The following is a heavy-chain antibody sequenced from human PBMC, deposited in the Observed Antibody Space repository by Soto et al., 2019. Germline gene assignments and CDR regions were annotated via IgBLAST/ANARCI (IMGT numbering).Heavy chain of an antibody. J-gene: IGHJ4*02. D-gene: IGHD1-20*01. Sequence: VQLVESGGGVVQPGRSLRLSCAASGFTFSSYGMHWVRQAPGKGLEWVAVISYDGSNKYYADSVKGRFTISRDNSKNTLYLQMNSLRAEDTAVYYCAKDGWGGNWNHFDYWGQGTLFTVSS. V-gene: IGHV3-30*18. CDR1: GFTFSSYG. CDR2: ISYDGSNK. CDR3: AKDGWGGNWNHFDY.